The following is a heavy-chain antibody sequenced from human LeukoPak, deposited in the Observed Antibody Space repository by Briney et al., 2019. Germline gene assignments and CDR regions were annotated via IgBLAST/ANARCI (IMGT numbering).Heavy chain of an antibody. D-gene: IGHD2-15*01. CDR1: GYTFTSYY. Sequence: ASVKVSCKASGYTFTSYYMHWVRQAPGQGLEWMGIINPSGGSTSYAQKFQGRVTMTRDTSTSTVYMGLSSLRSEDTAVYYCARDAHYCSGGSCPLDYWGQGTLVTVSS. J-gene: IGHJ4*02. V-gene: IGHV1-46*03. CDR3: ARDAHYCSGGSCPLDY. CDR2: INPSGGST.